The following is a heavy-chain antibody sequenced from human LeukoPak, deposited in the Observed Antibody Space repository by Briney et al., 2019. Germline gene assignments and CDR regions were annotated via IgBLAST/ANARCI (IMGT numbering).Heavy chain of an antibody. CDR3: ASTDQYSYRSPKAGYFDY. Sequence: ASVKVSCKASGGTFSSYAISWVRQAPGQGLEWMGGIIPIFGTANYAQKFQGRVTITADESTSTAYMELSSLRSEDTAVYYCASTDQYSYRSPKAGYFDYWGQGTLVTVSS. CDR1: GGTFSSYA. V-gene: IGHV1-69*13. D-gene: IGHD5-18*01. J-gene: IGHJ4*02. CDR2: IIPIFGTA.